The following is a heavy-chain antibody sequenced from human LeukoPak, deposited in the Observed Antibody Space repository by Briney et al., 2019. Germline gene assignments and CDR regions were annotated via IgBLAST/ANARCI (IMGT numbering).Heavy chain of an antibody. Sequence: SETLSLTCAASGYSTSSGYYWGWIRQPPGKGLEWIGSIYHSGSTYYNPSLKSRVTISVDTSKNQFSLKLSSVTAADTAVYYCARDRWLQVDYWGQGTLVTVSS. CDR2: IYHSGST. CDR3: ARDRWLQVDY. J-gene: IGHJ4*02. D-gene: IGHD5-24*01. CDR1: GYSTSSGYY. V-gene: IGHV4-38-2*02.